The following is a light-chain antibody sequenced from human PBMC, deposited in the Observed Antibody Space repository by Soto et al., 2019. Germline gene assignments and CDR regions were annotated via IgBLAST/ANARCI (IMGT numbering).Light chain of an antibody. CDR1: RTISSW. J-gene: IGKJ1*01. Sequence: DIQMTQSPSTLSASVGDRVTITCRASRTISSWLAWYQQKPGKAPNLLIYDASTLESGVPSRFSGSGSGTEFTLTITSLQPDDFATYYCQQYTSSSPWTFGQGTKVEIK. V-gene: IGKV1-5*01. CDR2: DAS. CDR3: QQYTSSSPWT.